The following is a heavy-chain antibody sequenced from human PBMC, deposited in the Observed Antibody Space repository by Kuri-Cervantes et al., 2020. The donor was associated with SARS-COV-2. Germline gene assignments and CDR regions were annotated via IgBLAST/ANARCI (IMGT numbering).Heavy chain of an antibody. CDR1: GGTFSSYA. V-gene: IGHV1-69*13. J-gene: IGHJ5*02. D-gene: IGHD3-10*01. CDR3: AREEDYYGSGLHWFDP. CDR2: IIPIFGTA. Sequence: SVKVSCKASGGTFSSYAISWVRQAPGQGLEWMGGIIPIFGTANYAQKFQGRVTITADESTSTAYMELSSLRSEDTAVYYCAREEDYYGSGLHWFDPWGQGTLVTVSS.